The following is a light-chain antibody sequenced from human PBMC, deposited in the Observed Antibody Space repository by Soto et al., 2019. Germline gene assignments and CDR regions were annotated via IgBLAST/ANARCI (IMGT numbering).Light chain of an antibody. CDR2: DAS. CDR3: QQRSNWPQD. J-gene: IGKJ5*01. CDR1: QSVSNF. V-gene: IGKV3-11*01. Sequence: EIVLTQSPATLSLSPGERDTLSCIASQSVSNFLAWYQQKPGQAPRLLIYDASTRATGVPARFSGSGSGTDFTLTISRLEPEDFAIYYCQQRSNWPQDFGQGTRLEI.